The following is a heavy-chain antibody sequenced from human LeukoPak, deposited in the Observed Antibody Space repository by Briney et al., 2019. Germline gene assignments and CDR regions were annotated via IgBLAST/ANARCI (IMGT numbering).Heavy chain of an antibody. D-gene: IGHD1-26*01. V-gene: IGHV3-23*01. CDR2: ISGSGGST. J-gene: IGHJ3*02. CDR1: GFTFSSYA. CDR3: AKSIQGGSYYLGNAFDI. Sequence: PGGSLRLSCAASGFTFSSYAMSWVRQAPGKGLEWVSAISGSGGSTYYADSVKGRFTISRDNSKNTLYLQMNSLRAEDTAVYYCAKSIQGGSYYLGNAFDIWGQGTMVTVSS.